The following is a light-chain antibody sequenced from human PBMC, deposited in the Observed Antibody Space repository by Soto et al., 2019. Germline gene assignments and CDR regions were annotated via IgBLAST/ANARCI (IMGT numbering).Light chain of an antibody. V-gene: IGLV2-14*03. CDR3: CSLPTCHTYV. Sequence: QSALTQPASVSGSPGQSITISCTGTSSDIGHYDYVSWYQQHPGKAPKLMIYHVTYRPSGVSNRYSGSKSGNSASLTISGLQADDEADYYCCSLPTCHTYVFGSGTKVTVL. CDR2: HVT. J-gene: IGLJ1*01. CDR1: SSDIGHYDY.